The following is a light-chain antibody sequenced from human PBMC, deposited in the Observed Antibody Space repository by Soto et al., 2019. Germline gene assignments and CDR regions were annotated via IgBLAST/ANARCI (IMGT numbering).Light chain of an antibody. J-gene: IGKJ4*02. CDR1: QNLNSY. V-gene: IGKV3-11*01. CDR3: KPRRDWPRT. CDR2: DAS. Sequence: EIAMTQSPATLSLSPGERATLSCRASQNLNSYLVWYQQKPGQAPRLLIYDASSRANGVPARFSGSGSETAFTLTISSLQPEDFAVYYWKPRRDWPRTFGGGTKVE.